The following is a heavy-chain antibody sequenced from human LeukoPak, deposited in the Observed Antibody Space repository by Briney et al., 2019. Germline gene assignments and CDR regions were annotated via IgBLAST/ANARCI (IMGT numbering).Heavy chain of an antibody. CDR1: GYTFTSYD. Sequence: ASVKVSCKASGYTFTSYDINWVRQATGQGLEWMGWMNPNSGSTGYAQKFQGRVTMTRNTSISTAYMELSSLRSEDTAVYYCARGLMVRGVSVRPYNWFDPWGQGTLVTVSS. D-gene: IGHD3-10*01. J-gene: IGHJ5*02. V-gene: IGHV1-8*01. CDR3: ARGLMVRGVSVRPYNWFDP. CDR2: MNPNSGST.